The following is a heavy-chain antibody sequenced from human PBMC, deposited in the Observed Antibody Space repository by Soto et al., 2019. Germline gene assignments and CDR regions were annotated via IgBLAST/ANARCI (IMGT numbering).Heavy chain of an antibody. CDR2: IYYSGST. CDR3: ARDKYNYDFWSGYYIYYYYGMDV. Sequence: QVQLQESGPGLVKPSETLSLTCTVSGGSISSYYWSWIRQPPGKGLEWIGYIYYSGSTNYNPSLKSRDTLSVDTSKNQFSLKLSSVSAADTAVYYCARDKYNYDFWSGYYIYYYYGMDVWGQGTTVTVSS. V-gene: IGHV4-59*01. D-gene: IGHD3-3*01. J-gene: IGHJ6*02. CDR1: GGSISSYY.